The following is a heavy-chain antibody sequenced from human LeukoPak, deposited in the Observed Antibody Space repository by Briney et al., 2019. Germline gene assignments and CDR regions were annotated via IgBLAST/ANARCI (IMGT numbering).Heavy chain of an antibody. V-gene: IGHV3-48*03. J-gene: IGHJ4*02. CDR3: ARVLGAMVRGSGDY. Sequence: GGSLRLSCAASGFTFSSYEMNWVRQAPGKGLEWVSYISSSGSTIYYADSVKGRFTISRDNAKNSLYLQMNSLRAEDTAVYYCARVLGAMVRGSGDYWGQGTLVTVSS. CDR2: ISSSGSTI. CDR1: GFTFSSYE. D-gene: IGHD3-10*01.